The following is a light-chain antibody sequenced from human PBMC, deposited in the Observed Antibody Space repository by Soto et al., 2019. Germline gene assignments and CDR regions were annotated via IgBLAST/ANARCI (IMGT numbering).Light chain of an antibody. CDR2: DVD. Sequence: QSVLTQPRSVSGSPGQSVSISCTGTSGDVGSYIHVSWYQQHPGRAPKLMIYDVDERPSGVPDRFSGSKSGNTASLTISGLQAEFEADYYSCSYAGSYLSSRVFGPGTKVTV. CDR3: CSYAGSYLSSRV. V-gene: IGLV2-11*01. CDR1: SGDVGSYIH. J-gene: IGLJ1*01.